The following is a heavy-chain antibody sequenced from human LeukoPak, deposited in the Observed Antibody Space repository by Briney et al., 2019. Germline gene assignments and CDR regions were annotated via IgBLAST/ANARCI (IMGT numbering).Heavy chain of an antibody. J-gene: IGHJ4*02. Sequence: SETLSLTCAVYGGSFSGYYWSWIRQPPGKGLEWIGEINHSGSTNYNPSLKSRVTISVDTSKNQFSLKLSSVTAADTAVYYCVGGGWYLPRLDYWGQGTLVTVSS. D-gene: IGHD6-19*01. CDR2: INHSGST. CDR3: VGGGWYLPRLDY. V-gene: IGHV4-34*01. CDR1: GGSFSGYY.